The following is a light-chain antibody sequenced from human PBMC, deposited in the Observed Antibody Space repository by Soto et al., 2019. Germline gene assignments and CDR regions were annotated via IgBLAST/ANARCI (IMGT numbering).Light chain of an antibody. CDR1: QSVSSNY. Sequence: DIVLTQSPCTLPLSPGERATLSCRASQSVSSNYLAWYQQKPGQAPRLLIYGASSRATGVPDRFSGSGSGTDFALSISRLEPEDFAVYSCQQYGTSPWTFGQGTKVDNK. CDR2: GAS. V-gene: IGKV3-20*01. CDR3: QQYGTSPWT. J-gene: IGKJ1*01.